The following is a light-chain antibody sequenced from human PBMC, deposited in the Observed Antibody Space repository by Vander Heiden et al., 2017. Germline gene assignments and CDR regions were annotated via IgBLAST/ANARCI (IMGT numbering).Light chain of an antibody. V-gene: IGLV2-14*03. CDR2: DVI. CDR3: SSSRGGNNFV. CDR1: SSDVGGYNS. Sequence: SALTPPASVSGSTGQPITISCTGTSSDVGGYNSVSWYQQHPGKAPKLMIYDVINRPSGVSNRFSGSRSGSTASLIISGLQAEDEADYYCSSSRGGNNFVFGTGTKVTVL. J-gene: IGLJ1*01.